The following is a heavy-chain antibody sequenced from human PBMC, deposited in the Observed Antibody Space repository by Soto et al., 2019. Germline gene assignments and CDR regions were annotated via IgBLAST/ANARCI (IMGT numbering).Heavy chain of an antibody. CDR2: MSGSSSTT. V-gene: IGHV3-23*01. Sequence: EVRLLESGGGIVKPGGSLRLSCATSGLTFSNYAMSWVRQAPGGGLVWVSSMSGSSSTTYYADSVRGRFTISRDRSKNTLYLQMSSLRAEDTALYYCAKNQERELPRVIDFWGQGTLVTVSS. J-gene: IGHJ4*02. D-gene: IGHD1-7*01. CDR3: AKNQERELPRVIDF. CDR1: GLTFSNYA.